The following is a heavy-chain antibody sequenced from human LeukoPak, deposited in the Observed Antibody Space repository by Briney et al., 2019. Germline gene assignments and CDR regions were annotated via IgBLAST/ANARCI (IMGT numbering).Heavy chain of an antibody. V-gene: IGHV3-23*01. Sequence: ETLSLTCAVYGGSFSGYYWSWIRQPPGKGLEWVSAISASGGSTYYADSVKGRFTISRDNSKNTLYLQMNSLRAEDTAVYFCAKDEEVTGTNLGLILDAFDIWGQGTMVTVSS. CDR3: AKDEEVTGTNLGLILDAFDI. J-gene: IGHJ3*02. CDR1: GGSFSGYY. CDR2: ISASGGST. D-gene: IGHD1-20*01.